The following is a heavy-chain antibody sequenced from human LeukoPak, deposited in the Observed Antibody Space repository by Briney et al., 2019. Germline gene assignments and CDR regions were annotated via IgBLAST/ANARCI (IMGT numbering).Heavy chain of an antibody. CDR2: IIPIFGTA. CDR3: ARDRWELLLDPYYYYGMDV. D-gene: IGHD1-26*01. Sequence: SVKVSCKASGGTFSSYAISWVRQAPGQGLEWMGGIIPIFGTASYAQKFQGRVTMTRDTSTSTVYMELSSLRSEDTAVYYCARDRWELLLDPYYYYGMDVWGQGTTVTVSS. CDR1: GGTFSSYA. V-gene: IGHV1-69*05. J-gene: IGHJ6*02.